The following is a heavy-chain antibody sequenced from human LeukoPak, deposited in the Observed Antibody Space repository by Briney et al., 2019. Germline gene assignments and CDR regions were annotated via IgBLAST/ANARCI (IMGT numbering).Heavy chain of an antibody. CDR1: GFTFSSYW. D-gene: IGHD2-15*01. CDR3: AKDFGVRYCSGGSCYEDFDY. CDR2: IRYDGSNK. V-gene: IGHV3-30*02. J-gene: IGHJ4*02. Sequence: PGGSLRLSCAASGFTFSSYWMSWVRQAPGKGLEWVAFIRYDGSNKYYADSVKGRFTISRDNSKNTLYLQMNSLRAEDTAVYYCAKDFGVRYCSGGSCYEDFDYWGQGTLVTVSS.